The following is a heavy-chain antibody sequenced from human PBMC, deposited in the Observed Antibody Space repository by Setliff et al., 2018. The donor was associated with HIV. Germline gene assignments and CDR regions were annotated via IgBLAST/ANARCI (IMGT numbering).Heavy chain of an antibody. CDR3: ARGAWAFGAKLDS. J-gene: IGHJ4*02. CDR1: GDSIKAYY. D-gene: IGHD3-10*01. V-gene: IGHV4-59*01. Sequence: SETLSLTCNVSGDSIKAYYWSWIRQPPGKGLEWLGYMSFSANGNYNPSLKNRITISIDTSKNQFSLRLKSVTAADAAIYYCARGAWAFGAKLDSWGQGSLVTVSS. CDR2: MSFSANG.